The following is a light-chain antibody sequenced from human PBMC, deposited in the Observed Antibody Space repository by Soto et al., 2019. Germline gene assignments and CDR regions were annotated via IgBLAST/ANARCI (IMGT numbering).Light chain of an antibody. V-gene: IGLV2-14*02. CDR3: ISYTTSSTSYV. CDR1: SSDVGNYNL. CDR2: EVS. Sequence: QSALTQPASVSGSPGQSITISCTGTSSDVGNYNLVSWYQQHPGKAPKLMIFEVSNRPSGVSNRVSGSKSGNTASLTISVRQAEDEADYYCISYTTSSTSYVFGAGTKLTVL. J-gene: IGLJ1*01.